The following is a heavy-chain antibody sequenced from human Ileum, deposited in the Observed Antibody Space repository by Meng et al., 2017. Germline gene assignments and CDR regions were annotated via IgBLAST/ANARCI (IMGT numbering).Heavy chain of an antibody. CDR3: ARYSYGPPDYYYSMDV. J-gene: IGHJ6*02. V-gene: IGHV3-11*04. CDR1: GFTFSDVY. D-gene: IGHD5-18*01. Sequence: GGSLRLSCAASGFTFSDVYMSWVRQAPGKGLVWVSYIVRNGHPMYYGDAVKGRFAISSDNAKASIYLEMNSLRAEDTAVYCCARYSYGPPDYYYSMDVWGQGTTVTVSS. CDR2: IVRNGHPM.